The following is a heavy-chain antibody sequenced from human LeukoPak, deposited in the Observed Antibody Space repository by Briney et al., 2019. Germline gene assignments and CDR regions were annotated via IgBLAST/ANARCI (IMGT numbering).Heavy chain of an antibody. CDR3: ARSWYGAYYYYGMDV. CDR2: IYYSGST. V-gene: IGHV4-59*08. Sequence: PSETLSLTCTVSGGSISSYYWSWIRQPPGKGLEWIGYIYYSGSTNYNPSLKSRVTISVDTSKNQFSLKLSSVTAADTAVYYCARSWYGAYYYYGMDVWGQGTTVTVSS. CDR1: GGSISSYY. J-gene: IGHJ6*02. D-gene: IGHD2-15*01.